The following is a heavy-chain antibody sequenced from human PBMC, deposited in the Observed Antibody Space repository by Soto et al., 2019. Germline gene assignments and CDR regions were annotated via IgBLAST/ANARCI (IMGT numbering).Heavy chain of an antibody. CDR2: ISGSGGST. J-gene: IGHJ3*02. CDR1: GFTFSSYA. V-gene: IGHV3-23*01. Sequence: GGSLRLSCAASGFTFSSYAMSWVRQAPGKGLEWVSAISGSGGSTYYADSVKGRFTISRDNSKNTLYLQMNSLRAEDTAVYYCAKDCLGSGWYGDLNAFDIWGQGTMVTV. CDR3: AKDCLGSGWYGDLNAFDI. D-gene: IGHD6-19*01.